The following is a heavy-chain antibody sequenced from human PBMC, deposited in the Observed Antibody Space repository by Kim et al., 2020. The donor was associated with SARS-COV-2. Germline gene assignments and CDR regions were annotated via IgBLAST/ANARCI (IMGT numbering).Heavy chain of an antibody. CDR3: ARVSRDGYNPMDV. D-gene: IGHD5-12*01. CDR1: GGTFSSYA. Sequence: SVKVSCKASGGTFSSYAISWVRQAPGQGLEWMGRIIPILGIANYAQKFQGRVTITADKSTSTAYMELSSLRSEDTAVYYCARVSRDGYNPMDVWGQGTTVTVSS. CDR2: IIPILGIA. J-gene: IGHJ6*02. V-gene: IGHV1-69*04.